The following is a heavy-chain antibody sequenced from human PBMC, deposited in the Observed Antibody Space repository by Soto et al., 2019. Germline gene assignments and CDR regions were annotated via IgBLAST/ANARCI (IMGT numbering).Heavy chain of an antibody. CDR1: GFTFSLYS. J-gene: IGHJ6*02. CDR2: ISRSSTGI. CDR3: ARAVTWGLDV. D-gene: IGHD3-10*01. V-gene: IGHV3-48*02. Sequence: EVQLVESGEGLVQPGGSLRLSGAASGFTFSLYSMSWVRQAPGKGLEWVSYISRSSTGIHYADSVKGRFTISRDDATNSMHLQMNSLRDGDTAVYYYARAVTWGLDVWGQGTTVSISS.